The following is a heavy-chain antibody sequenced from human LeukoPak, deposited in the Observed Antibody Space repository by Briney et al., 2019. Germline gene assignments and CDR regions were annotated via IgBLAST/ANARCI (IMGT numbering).Heavy chain of an antibody. CDR1: GASISNYY. CDR3: ARENYSSGWYGIIDY. CDR2: IYYSGNT. J-gene: IGHJ4*02. D-gene: IGHD6-19*01. V-gene: IGHV4-59*01. Sequence: PSETLSLTCTVSGASISNYYWSWIRQPPGKGLEWIGYIYYSGNTNYNPSLKSRVTISVDTSKNQFSLKLSSVTAADTAVYYCARENYSSGWYGIIDYWGQGTLVTVSS.